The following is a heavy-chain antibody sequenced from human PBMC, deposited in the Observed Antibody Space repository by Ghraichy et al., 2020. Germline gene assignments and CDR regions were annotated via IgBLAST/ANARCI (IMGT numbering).Heavy chain of an antibody. Sequence: SVKVSCKASGGTFSSYAISWVRQAPGQGLEWMGGIIPIFGTANYAQKFQGRVTITADESTSTAYMELSSLRSEDTAVYYCARYDILTGPHHYYYGMDVWGQGTTVTVSS. V-gene: IGHV1-69*13. D-gene: IGHD3-9*01. J-gene: IGHJ6*02. CDR2: IIPIFGTA. CDR3: ARYDILTGPHHYYYGMDV. CDR1: GGTFSSYA.